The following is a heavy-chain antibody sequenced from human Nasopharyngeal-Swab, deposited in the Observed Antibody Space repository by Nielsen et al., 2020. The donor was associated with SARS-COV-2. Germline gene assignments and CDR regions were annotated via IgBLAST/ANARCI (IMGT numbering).Heavy chain of an antibody. V-gene: IGHV4-34*01. J-gene: IGHJ6*02. CDR2: INHSGST. Sequence: WIRQPPGKGLKWIGEINHSGSTNYNPSFKSRVTISVDTSKNQFSLKLSSVTAADTAVYYCARPTTLGYYYGMDVWGQGTTVTVSS. CDR3: ARPTTLGYYYGMDV. D-gene: IGHD1-14*01.